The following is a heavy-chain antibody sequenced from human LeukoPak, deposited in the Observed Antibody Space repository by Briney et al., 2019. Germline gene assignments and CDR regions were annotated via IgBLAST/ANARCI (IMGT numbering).Heavy chain of an antibody. D-gene: IGHD2-15*01. CDR2: IIPIFGTA. Sequence: SVEVSCKASGGTFSSYAISWVRQAPGQGLEWMGGIIPIFGTANYAQKFQGRVTITADESTSTAYMELSSLRSEDTAVYYCARSIVVVVAAGAYYYYGMDVWGKGTTVTVSS. CDR3: ARSIVVVVAAGAYYYYGMDV. V-gene: IGHV1-69*01. J-gene: IGHJ6*04. CDR1: GGTFSSYA.